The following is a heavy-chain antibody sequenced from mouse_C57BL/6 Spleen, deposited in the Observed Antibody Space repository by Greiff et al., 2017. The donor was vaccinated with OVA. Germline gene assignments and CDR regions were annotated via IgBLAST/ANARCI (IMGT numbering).Heavy chain of an antibody. Sequence: EVNLVESGGGLVKPGGSLKLSCAASGFTFSDYGMHWVRQAPEKGLEWVAYISSGSSTIYYADTVKGRFTISRDNAKNTLFLQMTSLRSEDTAMYYCARFGDYYGFFAYWGQGTLVTVSA. CDR3: ARFGDYYGFFAY. D-gene: IGHD1-1*01. V-gene: IGHV5-17*01. J-gene: IGHJ3*01. CDR2: ISSGSSTI. CDR1: GFTFSDYG.